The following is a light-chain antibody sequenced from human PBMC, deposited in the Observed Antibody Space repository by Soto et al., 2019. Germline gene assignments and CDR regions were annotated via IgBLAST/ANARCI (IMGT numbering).Light chain of an antibody. J-gene: IGKJ2*01. CDR2: DAS. Sequence: EIVMTQSPATLSVSPGEIATLSCRASQSVTHRLAWYQQRPGQAPRLLVYDASIRATGIPGRFSGSGSGTDFTLTISSLQAEDVAVYYCQEYQNWPPMYTFGQGTKLESK. CDR1: QSVTHR. CDR3: QEYQNWPPMYT. V-gene: IGKV3-15*01.